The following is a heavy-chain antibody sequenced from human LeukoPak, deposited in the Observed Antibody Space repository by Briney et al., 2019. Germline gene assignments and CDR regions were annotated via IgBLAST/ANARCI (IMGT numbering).Heavy chain of an antibody. CDR3: ARGYYDILTGYYPFDY. CDR1: GYTFTSYA. J-gene: IGHJ4*02. V-gene: IGHV1-3*01. D-gene: IGHD3-9*01. Sequence: GASVKVSCKASGYTFTSYAMHWVRQAPGQRLEWMGWINAGNGNTKYSQKFQGRVTITGDTSASTAYMELSSLRSEDTAVYYCARGYYDILTGYYPFDYWGQGTLVTVSS. CDR2: INAGNGNT.